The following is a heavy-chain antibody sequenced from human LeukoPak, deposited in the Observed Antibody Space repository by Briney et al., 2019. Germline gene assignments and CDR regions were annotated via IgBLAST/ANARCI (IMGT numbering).Heavy chain of an antibody. CDR3: ARDWGPIYYDFWSGYYTPPPQNWFDP. J-gene: IGHJ5*02. CDR2: INPNSGGT. V-gene: IGHV1-2*02. Sequence: ASVKVSCKASGYTFTGYYMHWVRQAPGQGLEWMGWINPNSGGTNYAQKFQGRVTMTRDTSISTAYMELSRLGSDDTAVYYCARDWGPIYYDFWSGYYTPPPQNWFDPWGQGTLVTVSS. CDR1: GYTFTGYY. D-gene: IGHD3-3*01.